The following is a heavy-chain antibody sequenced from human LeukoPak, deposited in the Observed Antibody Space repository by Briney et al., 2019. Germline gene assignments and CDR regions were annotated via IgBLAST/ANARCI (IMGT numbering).Heavy chain of an antibody. D-gene: IGHD3-3*01. Sequence: SETLSLTCTVSGGSISSSSYYWGWIRQPPGKGLEWIGSIYYSGSTYYNPSLKSRVTISVDTSKNQFSLKLSSVTAADTAVYYCARSRYYDFWSGAHAFDIWGQGTMVTVSS. J-gene: IGHJ3*02. CDR3: ARSRYYDFWSGAHAFDI. CDR2: IYYSGST. CDR1: GGSISSSSYY. V-gene: IGHV4-39*07.